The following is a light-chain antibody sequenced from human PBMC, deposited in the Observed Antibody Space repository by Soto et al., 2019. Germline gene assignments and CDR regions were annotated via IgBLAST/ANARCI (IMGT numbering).Light chain of an antibody. CDR2: DAS. Sequence: IVLTQSPESLSLSPGERATLSCTAIQSVSSSYLGWYQQKPGQAPRLLIYDASNRATDIPARFSGSGSGTDFSLTISSLEPEDFAVYYCQQRSNGPLITFGQGSRLEIK. CDR1: QSVSSSY. V-gene: IGKV3-11*01. CDR3: QQRSNGPLIT. J-gene: IGKJ5*01.